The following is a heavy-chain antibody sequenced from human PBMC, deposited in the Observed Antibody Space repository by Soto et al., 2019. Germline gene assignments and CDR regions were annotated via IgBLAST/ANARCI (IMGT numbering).Heavy chain of an antibody. Sequence: SETLSLTCTVSGGSISSGGYYWTWIRQHPGTGLEWIGFIYHSGTTYYNPSLNSRVTISVDKSKNQFSLRLSSVTAADTAVYYCARDSRSWTGYSFDYYGLDVWGQGATVTVSS. CDR2: IYHSGTT. V-gene: IGHV4-31*03. J-gene: IGHJ6*02. CDR1: GGSISSGGYY. CDR3: ARDSRSWTGYSFDYYGLDV. D-gene: IGHD3-9*01.